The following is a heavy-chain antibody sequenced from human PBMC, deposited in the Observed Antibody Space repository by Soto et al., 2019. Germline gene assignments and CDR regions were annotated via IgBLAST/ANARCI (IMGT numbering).Heavy chain of an antibody. V-gene: IGHV3-53*01. CDR3: NWVNWSFDL. J-gene: IGHJ2*01. D-gene: IGHD7-27*01. CDR2: IYSGGST. Sequence: GGSLRLSCAASGFTVSSNYMSWVRQAPGKGLELVSVIYSGGSTYYADSLKGRFTISRDNSKNTLFLQMNSLRAEDTSVYWCNWVNWSFDLWGRGTLVTVSS. CDR1: GFTVSSNY.